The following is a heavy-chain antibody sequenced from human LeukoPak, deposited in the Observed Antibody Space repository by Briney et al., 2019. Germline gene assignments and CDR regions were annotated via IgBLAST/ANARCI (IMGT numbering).Heavy chain of an antibody. CDR3: ARDSRQDYYDSSGYLWFAFDI. D-gene: IGHD3-22*01. Sequence: GGSLRLSCSASGFTFSSYAMHWVRQAPGKGLEYVSAISSNGGSTYYADSVKGRFTISRDNSKNTLYLQMNSLRAEDTAVYYCARDSRQDYYDSSGYLWFAFDIWGQGTMVTVSS. CDR2: ISSNGGST. V-gene: IGHV3-64*04. J-gene: IGHJ3*02. CDR1: GFTFSSYA.